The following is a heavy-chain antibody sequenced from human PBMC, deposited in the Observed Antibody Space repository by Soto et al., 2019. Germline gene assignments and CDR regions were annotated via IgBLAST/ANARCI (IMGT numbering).Heavy chain of an antibody. V-gene: IGHV1-69*13. CDR3: ARGVDSSWSYYYYYGMDV. J-gene: IGHJ6*02. Sequence: GASVKVSCKASGGTFSSYAISWVRQAPGQGLEWMGGIIPIFGAANYAQKFQGRVTITADESTSTAYMELSSLRSEDTAVYYCARGVDSSWSYYYYYGMDVWGQATTVTVS. CDR2: IIPIFGAA. CDR1: GGTFSSYA. D-gene: IGHD6-13*01.